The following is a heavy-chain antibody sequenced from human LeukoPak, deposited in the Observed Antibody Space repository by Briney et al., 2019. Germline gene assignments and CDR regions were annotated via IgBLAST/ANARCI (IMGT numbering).Heavy chain of an antibody. V-gene: IGHV1-69*06. D-gene: IGHD6-19*01. J-gene: IGHJ4*02. CDR1: VYTFTGYY. CDR2: IIPIFGTA. Sequence: ASVKVSCKASVYTFTGYYMHWVRQAPGQGLEWMGGIIPIFGTANYAQKFQGRVTITADKSTSTAYMELSSLRSEDTAVYYFARAPIAVAAVDYWGQGTLVTVSS. CDR3: ARAPIAVAAVDY.